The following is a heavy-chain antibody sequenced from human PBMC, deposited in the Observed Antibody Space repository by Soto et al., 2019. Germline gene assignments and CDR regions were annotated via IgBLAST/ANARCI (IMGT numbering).Heavy chain of an antibody. CDR2: IIPIFGTT. CDR1: GDIFSGYS. Sequence: QVQLVQSGAEVKKPGSSVKVSCKTSGDIFSGYSISWVRQAPGQGLEWMGGIIPIFGTTNYAQRFHGRVTITADKSTSTGYMQLRSLRSDDTAVYYCARDLAAGNCDYWGQGTLVTVSS. V-gene: IGHV1-69*14. D-gene: IGHD6-13*01. CDR3: ARDLAAGNCDY. J-gene: IGHJ4*02.